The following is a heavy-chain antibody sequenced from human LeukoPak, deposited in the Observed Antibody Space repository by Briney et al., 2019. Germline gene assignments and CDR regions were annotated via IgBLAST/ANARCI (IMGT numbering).Heavy chain of an antibody. J-gene: IGHJ3*02. V-gene: IGHV3-9*01. CDR2: ISWNSGSI. D-gene: IGHD4-23*01. CDR1: GFTFDDYA. Sequence: GGSLRLSCAASGFTFDDYAMHWVRQAPGKGLEWVSGISWNSGSIGYADSVKGRFTISRDNAKNSLYLQMNSLRAEDTAVYYCARSGPVGTDDAFDIWGQGTMVTVSS. CDR3: ARSGPVGTDDAFDI.